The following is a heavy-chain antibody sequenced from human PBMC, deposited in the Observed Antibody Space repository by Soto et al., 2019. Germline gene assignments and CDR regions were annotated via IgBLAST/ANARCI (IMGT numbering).Heavy chain of an antibody. Sequence: PGGSLRLSCAASGFTFSSYWMHWVRQAPGKGLVWVSRINSDGSSTSYADSVKGRFTISRDNAKNTLYLQMNSLRAEDTAVYYCARGPYGSGNLHWGQGTLVTVSS. CDR3: ARGPYGSGNLH. CDR2: INSDGSST. V-gene: IGHV3-74*01. CDR1: GFTFSSYW. D-gene: IGHD3-10*01. J-gene: IGHJ4*02.